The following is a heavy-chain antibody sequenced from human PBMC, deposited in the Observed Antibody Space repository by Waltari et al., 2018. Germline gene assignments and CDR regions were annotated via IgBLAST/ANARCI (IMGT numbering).Heavy chain of an antibody. V-gene: IGHV4-61*02. CDR3: AIMVRGIMGGVDY. J-gene: IGHJ4*02. D-gene: IGHD3-10*01. CDR1: GGSSTRGDYY. CDR2: VYRSGVT. Sequence: QVQLQESGPGLVKPSQTLSLTCTASGGSSTRGDYYWNWIRQPAGKGLEWIGRVYRSGVTNYNPSLKSRVSISLDTSKNQFSLRLNSVTAADTAVYYCAIMVRGIMGGVDYWGQGTLVIVSS.